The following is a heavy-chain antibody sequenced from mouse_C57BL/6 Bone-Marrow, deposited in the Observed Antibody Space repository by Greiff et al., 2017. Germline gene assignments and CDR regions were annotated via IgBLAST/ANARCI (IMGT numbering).Heavy chain of an antibody. J-gene: IGHJ4*01. CDR3: ARWDSKPSMDY. CDR2: ISSGGSYT. V-gene: IGHV5-6*01. D-gene: IGHD2-5*01. Sequence: EVHLVESGGDLVKPGGSLKLSCAASGFTFSSYGMSWVRQTPDQRLEWVATISSGGSYTYYPDSVKGRFTISRDNAKNTLYLQMSSLKSEDTAMYYCARWDSKPSMDYGGQGTSVPVSS. CDR1: GFTFSSYG.